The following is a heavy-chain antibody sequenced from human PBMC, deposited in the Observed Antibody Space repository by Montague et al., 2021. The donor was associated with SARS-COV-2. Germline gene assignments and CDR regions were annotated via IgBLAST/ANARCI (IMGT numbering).Heavy chain of an antibody. CDR1: GFTFSSYA. V-gene: IGHV3-30-3*01. Sequence: SLRLSCAASGFTFSSYAMHWFRQAPVKGLEWVAVISYDGSNKYYADSVKGRFTISRDNSKNTLYLQMNSLRAEDTAVYYCASELLWFGELSNFDYWGQGTLVTVSS. CDR2: ISYDGSNK. D-gene: IGHD3-10*01. CDR3: ASELLWFGELSNFDY. J-gene: IGHJ4*02.